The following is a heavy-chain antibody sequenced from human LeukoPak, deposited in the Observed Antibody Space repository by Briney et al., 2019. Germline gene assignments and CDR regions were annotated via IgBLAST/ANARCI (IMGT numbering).Heavy chain of an antibody. CDR1: GFTFSSSW. Sequence: GGSLRLSCAASGFTFSSSWMSWVRQAPGKGLEWVGNIKQDGSEKRYADSVRGRFSISRDNAQTSLYLQMNSLRAEDTAVYYCARASDPWLQLTWGQGTLVTVSS. J-gene: IGHJ5*02. CDR2: IKQDGSEK. V-gene: IGHV3-7*05. CDR3: ARASDPWLQLT. D-gene: IGHD5-24*01.